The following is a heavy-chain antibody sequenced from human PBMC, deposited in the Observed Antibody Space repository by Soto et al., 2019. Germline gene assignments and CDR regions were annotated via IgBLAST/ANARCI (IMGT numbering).Heavy chain of an antibody. J-gene: IGHJ5*02. CDR3: ARTHYYDSSGNWFDP. CDR1: GFTFSSYA. D-gene: IGHD3-22*01. CDR2: ISGSGGAT. V-gene: IGHV3-23*01. Sequence: EVQLLESGGGLVQPGGSLRLSCAASGFTFSSYAISWVRQAPGKGLEWVSAISGSGGATYYTGSVKGRFTISRDNAKNSLYLQMNSLRAEDTAVYYCARTHYYDSSGNWFDPWGQGTLVTVSS.